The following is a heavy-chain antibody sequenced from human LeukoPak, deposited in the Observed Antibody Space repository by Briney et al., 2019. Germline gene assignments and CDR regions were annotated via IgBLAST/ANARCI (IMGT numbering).Heavy chain of an antibody. CDR1: GGSISSGGYY. CDR2: IYYSGST. CDR3: ARNHDSSGWYNWFDP. Sequence: PSETLSLTCTVSGGSISSGGYYWSWIRQHPGKGLEWIGYIYYSGSTYYNPSLKSRVTISVDTSKNQFSLKLSSVTAADTAVYYCARNHDSSGWYNWFDPWGQGTLVTVSS. J-gene: IGHJ5*02. D-gene: IGHD6-19*01. V-gene: IGHV4-31*03.